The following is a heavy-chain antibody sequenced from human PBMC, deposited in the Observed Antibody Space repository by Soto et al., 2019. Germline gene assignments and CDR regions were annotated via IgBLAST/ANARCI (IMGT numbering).Heavy chain of an antibody. CDR2: SRNKASGYTT. J-gene: IGHJ4*02. Sequence: EVQLVESGGGLVQPGGSLRLSCAASGFTLSDYYIDWVRQAPGKGLEWVGRSRNKASGYTTEYAVSVKVRFTISRDDSRNSLYLQMNSLKTEDTAVYFCAQSSSSGYLSYWGQGTLVTVSS. CDR3: AQSSSSGYLSY. V-gene: IGHV3-72*01. D-gene: IGHD6-6*01. CDR1: GFTLSDYY.